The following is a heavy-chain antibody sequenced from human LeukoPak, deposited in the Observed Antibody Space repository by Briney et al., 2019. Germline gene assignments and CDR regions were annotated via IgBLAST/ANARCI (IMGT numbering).Heavy chain of an antibody. D-gene: IGHD4-23*01. CDR2: ISSSSSYI. J-gene: IGHJ4*02. Sequence: PGGSLRLSCAASGFTFSSYSMNWVRQAPGKGLEWVSSISSSSSYIYYADSVKGRFTISRDNAKNSLYLQMNSLRAEDTAVYYCARDPYGGTADCFDYWGQGTLVTVSS. V-gene: IGHV3-21*01. CDR1: GFTFSSYS. CDR3: ARDPYGGTADCFDY.